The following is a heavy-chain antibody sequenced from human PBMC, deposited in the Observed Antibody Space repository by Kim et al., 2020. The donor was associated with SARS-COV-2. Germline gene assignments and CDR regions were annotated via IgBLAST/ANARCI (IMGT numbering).Heavy chain of an antibody. CDR3: ARGRGSYGAVYDAFDI. J-gene: IGHJ3*02. Sequence: GESLKISCKGSGYSFTSYWIGWVRQMPGKGLEWMGIIYPGDSDTRYSPSFQGQVTISADKSISTAYLQWSSLKASDTAMYYCARGRGSYGAVYDAFDIWGQGTMVTVSS. CDR1: GYSFTSYW. CDR2: IYPGDSDT. D-gene: IGHD1-26*01. V-gene: IGHV5-51*01.